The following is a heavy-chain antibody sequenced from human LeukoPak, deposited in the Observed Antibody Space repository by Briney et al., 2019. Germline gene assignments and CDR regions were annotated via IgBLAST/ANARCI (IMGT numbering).Heavy chain of an antibody. Sequence: SETLSLTCAVSAYSISSGYYWGWIRLPPGMGLEWSGTIYHSASTYYNPSLKSRVTISVHTSKNHFSLKLSSVTAAAPPLSYRARHALLEWLLWREWGQGTLVTVSS. CDR1: AYSISSGYY. CDR2: IYHSAST. V-gene: IGHV4-38-2*01. J-gene: IGHJ4*02. CDR3: ARHALLEWLLWRE. D-gene: IGHD3-3*01.